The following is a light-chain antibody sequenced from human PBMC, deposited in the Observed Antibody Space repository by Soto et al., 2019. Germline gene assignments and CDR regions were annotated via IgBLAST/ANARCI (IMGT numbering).Light chain of an antibody. Sequence: DIRMTQSPSTLSAFVGDRVTITCRASQSISLSLAWYQQKPGKAPDLLISDASNLERGVPSRFSGSGSGTEFTLTISSLQPDDFATYYFQQYNSYWTFGPGTKVEIK. V-gene: IGKV1-5*01. CDR1: QSISLS. J-gene: IGKJ1*01. CDR3: QQYNSYWT. CDR2: DAS.